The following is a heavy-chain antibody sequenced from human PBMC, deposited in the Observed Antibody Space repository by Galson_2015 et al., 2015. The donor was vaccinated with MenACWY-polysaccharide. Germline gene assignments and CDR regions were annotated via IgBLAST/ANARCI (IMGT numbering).Heavy chain of an antibody. V-gene: IGHV1-8*01. D-gene: IGHD3-22*01. J-gene: IGHJ5*02. Sequence: SVKVSCKASGYTFTSYDINWVRQTTGHGLEWMGWMNPNSGNTGYAQKFQGRVTMTRNTSISIAYMDLSSLRSEDTAVYYCARGGKYYYDSSGDLNWFDPWGQGTLVTVSS. CDR3: ARGGKYYYDSSGDLNWFDP. CDR2: MNPNSGNT. CDR1: GYTFTSYD.